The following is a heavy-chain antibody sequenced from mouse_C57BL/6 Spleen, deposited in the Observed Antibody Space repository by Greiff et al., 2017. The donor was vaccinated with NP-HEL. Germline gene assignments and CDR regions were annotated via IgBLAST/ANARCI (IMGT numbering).Heavy chain of an antibody. V-gene: IGHV3-6*01. CDR1: GYSITSGYY. CDR2: ISYDGSN. J-gene: IGHJ4*01. D-gene: IGHD2-4*01. CDR3: ASRFYYDYDGDYAMDH. Sequence: EVKLQESGPGLVKPSQSLSLTCSVTGYSITSGYYWNWIRQFPGNKLEWMGYISYDGSNNYNQSLKNRISITRDTSKNQFFLKLNSVTTEDTATYYCASRFYYDYDGDYAMDHWGQGTSVTVSS.